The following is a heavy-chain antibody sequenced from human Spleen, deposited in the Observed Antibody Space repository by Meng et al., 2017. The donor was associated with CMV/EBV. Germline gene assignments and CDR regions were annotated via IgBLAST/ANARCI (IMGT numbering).Heavy chain of an antibody. D-gene: IGHD2-2*01. Sequence: GGSLRLSCVASGFTFSDYEMNWVRQAPGKGLEWISYIHGDHTTYYADSVKGRFTISRDNAKNSVSLQMNSLRVDDTALYYCARPDQPLVNLDHWGQGTLVTVSS. CDR2: IHGDHTT. V-gene: IGHV3-69-1*02. CDR1: GFTFSDYE. CDR3: ARPDQPLVNLDH. J-gene: IGHJ4*02.